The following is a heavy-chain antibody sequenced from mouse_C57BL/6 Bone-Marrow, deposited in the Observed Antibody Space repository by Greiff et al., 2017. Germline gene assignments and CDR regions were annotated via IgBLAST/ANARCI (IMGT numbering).Heavy chain of an antibody. D-gene: IGHD1-1*01. V-gene: IGHV5-4*01. CDR2: ISDGGSYT. CDR1: GFTFSSYA. J-gene: IGHJ1*03. Sequence: EVQGVESGGGLVKPGGSLKLSCAASGFTFSSYAMSWVRQTPEKRLEWVATISDGGSYTYYPDNVKGRFTISRDNAKNNLYLQMSHLKSEDTAMYYCASLLLRRYFDVWGTGTTVTVSS. CDR3: ASLLLRRYFDV.